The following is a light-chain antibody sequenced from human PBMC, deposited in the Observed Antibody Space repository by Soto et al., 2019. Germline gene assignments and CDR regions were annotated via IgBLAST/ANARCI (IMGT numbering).Light chain of an antibody. J-gene: IGKJ1*01. V-gene: IGKV1-12*01. CDR1: PGISNC. Sequence: DIQVTQSPSFVSASVGDRLTITCRASPGISNCLAWYQQHPGKAPKLLIYGATSLHSGVPSRFSGSGSGTESTLTVSCLQPEDFASDYCQQADSFARFGQGTKIDMK. CDR3: QQADSFAR. CDR2: GAT.